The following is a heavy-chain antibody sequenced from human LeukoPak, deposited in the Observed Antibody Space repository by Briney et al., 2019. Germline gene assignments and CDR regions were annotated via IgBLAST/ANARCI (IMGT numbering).Heavy chain of an antibody. D-gene: IGHD3-10*01. CDR3: ARHGGMVRGFSDAFDI. V-gene: IGHV4-59*08. CDR1: GGSISSYY. CDR2: IYYSGNT. J-gene: IGHJ3*02. Sequence: SETLSLTCTVSGGSISSYYWSWIRQPPGKGLEWIGYIYYSGNTNYNPSLKSRVTMSVDTSKNQFSLKLYSVTAADTALYYCARHGGMVRGFSDAFDIWGQGTMVTVSS.